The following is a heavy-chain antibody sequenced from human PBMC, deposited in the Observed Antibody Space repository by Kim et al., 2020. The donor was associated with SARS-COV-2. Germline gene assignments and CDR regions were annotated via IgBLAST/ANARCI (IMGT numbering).Heavy chain of an antibody. CDR3: ARGLYSGYVGYFDY. Sequence: GGSLRLSCAASGFTFSSYGMHWVRQAPGKGLEWVAVIWYDGSNKYYADSVKGRFTISRDNSKNTLYLQMNSLRAEDTAVYYCARGLYSGYVGYFDYWGQGTLVTVSS. J-gene: IGHJ4*02. V-gene: IGHV3-33*01. CDR2: IWYDGSNK. CDR1: GFTFSSYG. D-gene: IGHD5-12*01.